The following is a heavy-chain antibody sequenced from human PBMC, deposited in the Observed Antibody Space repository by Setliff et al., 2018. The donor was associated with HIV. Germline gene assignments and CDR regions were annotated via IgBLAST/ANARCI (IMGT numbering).Heavy chain of an antibody. V-gene: IGHV4-59*11. CDR1: GVSISSHY. CDR3: ARARGIIIPYHYYIDV. Sequence: SETLSLTCTVSGVSISSHYWSWIRQPPGKGLEWIGYIYNSGRTNYNPSLTSRVTISVDTSKNQFSLKLSSVTAADTAVYYCARARGIIIPYHYYIDVWGKGTTVT. D-gene: IGHD3-10*01. CDR2: IYNSGRT. J-gene: IGHJ6*03.